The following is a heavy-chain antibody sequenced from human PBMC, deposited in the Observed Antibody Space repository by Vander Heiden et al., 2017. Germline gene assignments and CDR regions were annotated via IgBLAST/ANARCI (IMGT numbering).Heavy chain of an antibody. V-gene: IGHV3-33*01. CDR1: GFTFSSYG. CDR2: IWYDGSNK. CDR3: ARESDLRFLDY. J-gene: IGHJ4*02. D-gene: IGHD3-3*01. Sequence: QVQLVESGGGVVQRGRSLRLSCAASGFTFSSYGMHWFRQAPGKGLEWVAVIWYDGSNKYYADSVKGRFTISRDNSKKTLYLQMNSLRAEDTAVYYCARESDLRFLDYWGQGTLVTVSS.